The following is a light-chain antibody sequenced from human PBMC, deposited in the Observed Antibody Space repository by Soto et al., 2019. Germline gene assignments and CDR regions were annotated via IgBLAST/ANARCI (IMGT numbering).Light chain of an antibody. J-gene: IGKJ2*01. CDR1: QSVNRW. Sequence: DIQMTQSPSTLSASVGDRVTITCRASQSVNRWLAWYQQRPGKAPKLLIYKASSLESGVPSRFSGSGSGTEFTITITSLQPDDFATYYCQQYESNMYTFGQGTKLEI. CDR3: QQYESNMYT. CDR2: KAS. V-gene: IGKV1-5*03.